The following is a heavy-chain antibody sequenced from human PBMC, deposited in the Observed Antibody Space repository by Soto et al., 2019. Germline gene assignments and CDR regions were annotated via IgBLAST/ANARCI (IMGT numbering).Heavy chain of an antibody. J-gene: IGHJ3*02. CDR1: GYTFTSYG. V-gene: IGHV1-18*01. D-gene: IGHD2-21*01. Sequence: ASVKVSCKASGYTFTSYGISWVRQAPGQGLEWMGWIGAYNGNTNYAQKLQGRVTMTTDTSTSTAYMELRSLRSDDTAVYYCAREFRGGLDPDDAFDIWGQGTMVTVSS. CDR2: IGAYNGNT. CDR3: AREFRGGLDPDDAFDI.